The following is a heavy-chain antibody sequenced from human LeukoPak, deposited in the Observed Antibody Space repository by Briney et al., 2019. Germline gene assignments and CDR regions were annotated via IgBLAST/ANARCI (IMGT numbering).Heavy chain of an antibody. V-gene: IGHV5-51*01. CDR1: GYRFTNYW. CDR3: ARERGGSGYDSGLDYDY. Sequence: GESLKISCKGSGYRFTNYWIGWVRHMPGKGLEWMGIVYPGDDSGTRYSPSFQGQVTFSADKSISTAYLSLKASDTAMYYCARERGGSGYDSGLDYDYWGQGTLVTVSS. J-gene: IGHJ4*02. CDR2: VYPGDDSGT. D-gene: IGHD5-12*01.